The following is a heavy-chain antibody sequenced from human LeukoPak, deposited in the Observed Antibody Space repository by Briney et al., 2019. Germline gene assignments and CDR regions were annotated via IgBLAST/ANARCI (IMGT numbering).Heavy chain of an antibody. CDR1: GFTFSSYW. V-gene: IGHV3-7*01. CDR3: ARDFARPYCSGGSCYDY. D-gene: IGHD2-15*01. Sequence: GGSPRLSCAASGFTFSSYWMSWVRQAPGKGLEWVANINQDGSEKYYVDSVQGRFTISRDNAKNSLYLQLNSLRAEDTAVYYCARDFARPYCSGGSCYDYWGQGTLVTVSS. J-gene: IGHJ4*02. CDR2: INQDGSEK.